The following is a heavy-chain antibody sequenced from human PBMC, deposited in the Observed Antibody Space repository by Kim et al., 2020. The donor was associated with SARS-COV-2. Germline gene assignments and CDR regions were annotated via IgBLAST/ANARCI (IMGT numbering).Heavy chain of an antibody. Sequence: GGSLRLSCAASGFTFRSYGMHWVRQAPGKGLEWVAGISYDGSNEYYADSVKGRFTISRDNSKNTLYLQMNSLGPEGTSVYYCAKRGYSRFYGSGQVDGMDVWGQGTTVTVSS. CDR1: GFTFRSYG. J-gene: IGHJ6*02. CDR3: AKRGYSRFYGSGQVDGMDV. V-gene: IGHV3-30*18. CDR2: ISYDGSNE. D-gene: IGHD3-10*01.